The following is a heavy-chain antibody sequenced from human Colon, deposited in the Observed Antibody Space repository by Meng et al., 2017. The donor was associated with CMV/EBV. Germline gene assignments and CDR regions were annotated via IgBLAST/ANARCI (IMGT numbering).Heavy chain of an antibody. V-gene: IGHV3-72*01. J-gene: IGHJ4*02. CDR1: GFTFTDYY. CDR3: VRDGRKYAFDY. D-gene: IGHD2-8*01. CDR2: AKNKANHYGT. Sequence: GESLKISCAASGFTFTDYYMDWVRQSPGKGLEWVGRAKNKANHYGTEYAASVKGRFTISRDGSNDSLYLQMNSLKTEDTAVYYCVRDGRKYAFDYWGQGTLVTVSS.